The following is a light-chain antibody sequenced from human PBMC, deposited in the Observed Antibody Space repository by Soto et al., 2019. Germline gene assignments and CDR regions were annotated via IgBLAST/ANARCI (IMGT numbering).Light chain of an antibody. J-gene: IGLJ2*01. CDR2: LNSDGSH. Sequence: QPVLTQSPSASASLGDSVKLTCTLSSGHSSYAIAWHQQQPEKGPRYLMKLNSDGSHSKGDGLPDRFSGSSSGAERYLTISSLQSEDEADYYCQTWGSGTVVFGGGTKLTVL. CDR3: QTWGSGTVV. CDR1: SGHSSYA. V-gene: IGLV4-69*01.